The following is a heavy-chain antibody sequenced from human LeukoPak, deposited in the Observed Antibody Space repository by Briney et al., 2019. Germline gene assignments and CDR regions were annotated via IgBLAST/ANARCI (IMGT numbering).Heavy chain of an antibody. CDR2: IKEDGSDK. Sequence: GGSLRLSCATSGFTFSSYWMSWVRQAPGKGLEWVANIKEDGSDKYYVDSVKGRFTISRDNDKNSLYLQMNSLRAEDTAVYYCARDQIRIADYYYGMDVWGQGTTVTVSS. D-gene: IGHD2-21*01. J-gene: IGHJ6*02. CDR1: GFTFSSYW. V-gene: IGHV3-7*01. CDR3: ARDQIRIADYYYGMDV.